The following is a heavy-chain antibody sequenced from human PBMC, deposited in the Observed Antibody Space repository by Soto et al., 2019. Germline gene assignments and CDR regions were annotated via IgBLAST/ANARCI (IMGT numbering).Heavy chain of an antibody. D-gene: IGHD2-2*01. V-gene: IGHV3-48*01. J-gene: IGHJ5*02. CDR3: AGYCSSTSCYAVPFDP. CDR1: GFTFCSYS. Sequence: PGGSPRLSCASSGFTFCSYSMNWVRKDPGKGLEWVSYISSSSSTIYYADSVKGRFTISRDNAKNSLYLQMNSLRAEDTAVYYCAGYCSSTSCYAVPFDPWGQGTLVTVSS. CDR2: ISSSSSTI.